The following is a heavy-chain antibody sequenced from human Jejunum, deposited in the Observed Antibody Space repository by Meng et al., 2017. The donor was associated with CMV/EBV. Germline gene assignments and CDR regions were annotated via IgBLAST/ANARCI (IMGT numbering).Heavy chain of an antibody. CDR3: ARDPYGGNSGIDF. V-gene: IGHV4-31*02. J-gene: IGHJ4*02. D-gene: IGHD4-23*01. CDR2: IYYSGNT. CDR1: GGSNRSDDRY. Sequence: TVSGGSNRSDDRYWSWIRQQPGKGLEWIGYIYYSGNTFYNPSLKSRVTMSVDTSKNQFSLKLSSVTAADTAVYYCARDPYGGNSGIDFWGQGTLVTVSS.